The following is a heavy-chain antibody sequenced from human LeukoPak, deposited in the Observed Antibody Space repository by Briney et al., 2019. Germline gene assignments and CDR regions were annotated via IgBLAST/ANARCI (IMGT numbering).Heavy chain of an antibody. J-gene: IGHJ6*03. D-gene: IGHD2-15*01. V-gene: IGHV3-30*02. Sequence: GGSLRLSCAASGFTFSSYGMPWVRQAPGKGLEWVAFTRYDGSNKYYADSVKGRFTISRDNSKNTLYLQMNSLRAEDTAVYYCAKDWRGYCSGGSCYLDYYYYYYMDVWGKGTTVTVSS. CDR1: GFTFSSYG. CDR3: AKDWRGYCSGGSCYLDYYYYYYMDV. CDR2: TRYDGSNK.